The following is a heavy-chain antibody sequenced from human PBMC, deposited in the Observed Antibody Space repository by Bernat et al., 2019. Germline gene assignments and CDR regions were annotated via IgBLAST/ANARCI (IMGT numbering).Heavy chain of an antibody. CDR1: GGSISSSSYY. V-gene: IGHV4-39*01. CDR3: ARHLAVAGTTGTFDY. CDR2: IYYSGST. J-gene: IGHJ4*02. D-gene: IGHD6-19*01. Sequence: QVQLQESGPGLVKPSETLSLTCTVSGGSISSSSYYWGWIRQPPGKGLEWIGSIYYSGSTYYKPSLKSRVNIAVDMSKNQFSLKLSSVTAADTAVYYCARHLAVAGTTGTFDYGGQGTLVTVSS.